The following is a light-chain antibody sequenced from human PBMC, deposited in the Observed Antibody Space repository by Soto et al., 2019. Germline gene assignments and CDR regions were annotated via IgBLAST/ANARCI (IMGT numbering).Light chain of an antibody. V-gene: IGKV3-11*01. CDR2: DAS. J-gene: IGKJ5*01. CDR1: QSVTTY. CDR3: QQRSNWPPLIS. Sequence: EIVLTQSPDTLSLSPGERATLSCGASQSVTTYLAWYQQKPGQAPRLLIYDASNRATGIPARFSGSGSGTDFTLTISSLEPEDFAVYYCQQRSNWPPLISFGQGTRLEIK.